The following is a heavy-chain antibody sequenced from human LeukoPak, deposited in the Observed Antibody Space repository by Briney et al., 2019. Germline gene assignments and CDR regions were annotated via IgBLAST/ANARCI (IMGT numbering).Heavy chain of an antibody. Sequence: SVKVSCKASGFTFTSSAMQWVRQARGQRLEWIGWIVVGSGNTNYAQKFQERVTITRDMSTSTAYMELSSLRSEDTAVYYCARSRYDSRYTFDYWGQGTLVTVSS. CDR2: IVVGSGNT. CDR3: ARSRYDSRYTFDY. D-gene: IGHD3-22*01. CDR1: GFTFTSSA. J-gene: IGHJ4*02. V-gene: IGHV1-58*02.